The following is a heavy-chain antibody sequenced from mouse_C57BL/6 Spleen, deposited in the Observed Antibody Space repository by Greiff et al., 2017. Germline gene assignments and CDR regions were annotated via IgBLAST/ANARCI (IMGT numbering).Heavy chain of an antibody. J-gene: IGHJ4*01. CDR3: TRRVSNSGSMDD. V-gene: IGHV1-5*01. CDR1: GYTFTSYW. CDR2: INPGNSDT. D-gene: IGHD2-5*01. Sequence: VQLQQSGTVLARPGASVKMSCKTSGYTFTSYWMHWVKQRPGQGLEWIGAINPGNSDTSYNQKFKGKAKLTAVTSASTAYMELSSLTNEYAAVYYCTRRVSNSGSMDDWGQGTSGTVSS.